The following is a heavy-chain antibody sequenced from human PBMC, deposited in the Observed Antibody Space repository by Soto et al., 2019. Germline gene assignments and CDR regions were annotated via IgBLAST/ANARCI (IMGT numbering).Heavy chain of an antibody. CDR1: GFTFANAW. J-gene: IGHJ4*02. D-gene: IGHD1-7*01. CDR3: RRDWDYPVL. V-gene: IGHV3-15*01. CDR2: VRSKADGGTT. Sequence: VPLVESGGGLVKPGGSLRLSCAASGFTFANAWMSWVRQAPGKGLEWVGRVRSKADGGTTDYAAPVKGRFTISRDDSENTLYLQMNSLKIDDTAVYYCRRDWDYPVLWGQGTLVTVSS.